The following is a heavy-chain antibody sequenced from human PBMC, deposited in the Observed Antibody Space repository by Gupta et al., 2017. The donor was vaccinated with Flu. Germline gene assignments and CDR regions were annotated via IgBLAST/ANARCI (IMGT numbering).Heavy chain of an antibody. CDR2: VDPEDGET. J-gene: IGHJ6*02. V-gene: IGHV1-24*01. D-gene: IGHD2-8*02. Sequence: QVQLVQSGAEVKKPGASVKVSCKVSGYTLTELSMHWVRQAPGKGLEWMGGVDPEDGETIYAQKFQGRVTMTEDTSTDTAYMELSRLRSEDTAVYYXATDRGVLRKTYDYYYYGMDVGCQGTTVTVSS. CDR3: ATDRGVLRKTYDYYYYGMDV. CDR1: GYTLTELS.